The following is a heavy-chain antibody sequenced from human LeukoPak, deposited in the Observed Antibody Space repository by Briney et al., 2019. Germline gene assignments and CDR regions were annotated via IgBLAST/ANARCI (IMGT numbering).Heavy chain of an antibody. Sequence: RVASVKVSCKASGYTFTSYGISWVRQAPGQGLEWMGWISAYNGNTNYAQKLQGRVTMTTDTSTSTAYMELRSLRSDDTAVYYCASHSGYDYWCDPWGQGTLVTVSS. D-gene: IGHD5-12*01. CDR1: GYTFTSYG. J-gene: IGHJ5*02. V-gene: IGHV1-18*01. CDR2: ISAYNGNT. CDR3: ASHSGYDYWCDP.